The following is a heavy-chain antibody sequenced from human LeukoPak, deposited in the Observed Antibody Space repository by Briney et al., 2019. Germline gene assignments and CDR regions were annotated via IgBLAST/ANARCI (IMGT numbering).Heavy chain of an antibody. D-gene: IGHD3-22*01. J-gene: IGHJ4*02. CDR2: ISGSGGST. CDR1: GFTFSSYA. V-gene: IGHV3-23*01. Sequence: GGSLRLSCAACGFTFSSYAMSWVRQAPGKGLEWVSAISGSGGSTYYADSVKGRFTISRDNSKNTLYLQMNSLRAEDTAVYYCAKPGVGRDYYDSSGSPVSTYFDYWGQGTLVTVSS. CDR3: AKPGVGRDYYDSSGSPVSTYFDY.